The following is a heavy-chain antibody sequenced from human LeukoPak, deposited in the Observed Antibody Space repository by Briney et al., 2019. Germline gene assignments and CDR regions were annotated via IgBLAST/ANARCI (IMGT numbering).Heavy chain of an antibody. V-gene: IGHV4-59*08. CDR2: IYYSGST. CDR3: ASLSDYYDSSGTFCY. D-gene: IGHD3-22*01. CDR1: GGSFSSYD. J-gene: IGHJ4*02. Sequence: SETLSLTCTVSGGSFSSYDWSWIRQPPGKGLEWIGYIYYSGSTNYNPSLKSRVTISVDTSKNQFSLKLSSVTAADTAVYYCASLSDYYDSSGTFCYWGQGTLVTVSS.